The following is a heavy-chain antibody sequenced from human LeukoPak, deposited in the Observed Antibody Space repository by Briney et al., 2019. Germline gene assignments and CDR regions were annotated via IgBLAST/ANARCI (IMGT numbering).Heavy chain of an antibody. D-gene: IGHD3-10*01. V-gene: IGHV4-34*01. CDR3: ARGGSMSGTYYYGSGSS. CDR2: INHSGST. J-gene: IGHJ4*02. CDR1: GGSFSGYY. Sequence: PSETLSLTCAVYGGSFSGYYWTWIRQPPGKGLGWIGEINHSGSTNYNPSLKSRVTISLDTSKNQFSLKLTSVTAADTAVYYCARGGSMSGTYYYGSGSSWGQGTLVTVSS.